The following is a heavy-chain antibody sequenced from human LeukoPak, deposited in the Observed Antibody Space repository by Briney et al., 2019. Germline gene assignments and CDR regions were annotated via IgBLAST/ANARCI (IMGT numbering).Heavy chain of an antibody. CDR2: IYYSGST. D-gene: IGHD3-16*01. Sequence: SETLSLTCTVSGGSISSSSYYWGWIRQPPGKGLEWIGSIYYSGSTYYNPSLKSRVTISVDTSKNQFSLKLSSVTAADTAVYYCARFPVIYGWGGYNWFDPWGQGTLVTVSS. CDR3: ARFPVIYGWGGYNWFDP. CDR1: GGSISSSSYY. V-gene: IGHV4-39*07. J-gene: IGHJ5*02.